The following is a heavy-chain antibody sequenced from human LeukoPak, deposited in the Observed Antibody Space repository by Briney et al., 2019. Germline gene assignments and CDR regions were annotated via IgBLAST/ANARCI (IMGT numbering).Heavy chain of an antibody. CDR1: GGTFSSYA. Sequence: ASVKVSCKASGGTFSSYAISWVRQAPGQGLEWMGWINPNSGGTNYAQKFQGRVTMTRDTSISTAYMELSRLRSDDTAVYYCASIGPWLLTVGQWGQGTLVTVSS. CDR2: INPNSGGT. D-gene: IGHD2-15*01. V-gene: IGHV1-2*02. CDR3: ASIGPWLLTVGQ. J-gene: IGHJ4*02.